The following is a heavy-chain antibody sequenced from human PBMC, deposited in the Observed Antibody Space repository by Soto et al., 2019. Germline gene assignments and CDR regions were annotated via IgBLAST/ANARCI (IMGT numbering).Heavy chain of an antibody. CDR3: AKEQLVLNN. Sequence: PVGSLRLSCAASGFTFNNYALTWVRQAPGKGLEWVSSISGSGYTTYYADSVKGRFTISRDNSKNTLYLQMNSLRAEDTAVYFCAKEQLVLNNWGQGTLVTVSS. CDR2: ISGSGYTT. CDR1: GFTFNNYA. D-gene: IGHD6-6*01. J-gene: IGHJ4*02. V-gene: IGHV3-23*01.